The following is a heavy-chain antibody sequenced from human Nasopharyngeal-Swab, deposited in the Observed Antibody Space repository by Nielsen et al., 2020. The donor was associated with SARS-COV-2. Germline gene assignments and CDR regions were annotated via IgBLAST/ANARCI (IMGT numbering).Heavy chain of an antibody. Sequence: GGSLRLSCAASGFTFSSYWMSWVRQAPGKGLEWVANIKQDGSEKYYVDSVKGRFTISRDNAKNSLYLQMNSLRAEDTALYHCARAPLGAAFDIWGQGTMVTVSS. CDR1: GFTFSSYW. CDR3: ARAPLGAAFDI. V-gene: IGHV3-7*03. J-gene: IGHJ3*02. CDR2: IKQDGSEK.